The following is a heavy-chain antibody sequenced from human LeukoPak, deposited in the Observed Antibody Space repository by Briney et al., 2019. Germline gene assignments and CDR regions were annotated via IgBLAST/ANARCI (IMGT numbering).Heavy chain of an antibody. CDR3: ATTTVSYDFDY. D-gene: IGHD4-17*01. CDR2: MYYSGSI. V-gene: IGHV4-39*07. Sequence: SETLSLTCTVSGGSISSSSYYWGWIRQPPGKGLEWIGSMYYSGSIYYNPSLKSRVTISIDTSKNQFSLKLSSVTAADTAVYYCATTTVSYDFDYWGQGTLVTVSS. J-gene: IGHJ4*02. CDR1: GGSISSSSYY.